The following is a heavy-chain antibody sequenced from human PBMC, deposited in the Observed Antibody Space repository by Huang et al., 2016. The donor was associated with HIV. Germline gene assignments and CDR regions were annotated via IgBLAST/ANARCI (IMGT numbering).Heavy chain of an antibody. CDR3: AKKFGRNVDY. Sequence: QVKLVQSGAELKKPWASVKASCKTSGYTFSGYAITWVRQAPGQGLVWMGCVSPYNGETSYVQNLQGRVTMTTGMSATAEYMELRSLTTDDTAMYDCAKKFGRNVDYWGQGTLVTVSS. CDR2: VSPYNGET. D-gene: IGHD1-1*01. CDR1: GYTFSGYA. V-gene: IGHV1-18*01. J-gene: IGHJ4*02.